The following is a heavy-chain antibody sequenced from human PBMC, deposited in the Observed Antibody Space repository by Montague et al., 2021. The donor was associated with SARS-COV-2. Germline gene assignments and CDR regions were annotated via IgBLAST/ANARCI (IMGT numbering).Heavy chain of an antibody. Sequence: SETLSLTCTVSGCSISSYYWSWIRQSAGKGLEWIGRIHTSGSTDYNPSLNSRVTMSVDTSKYQFSLKLTSVTAADTAVYYCASGKYFDFWCGYYSHDYVSRMDVWGQGTTVTVSS. CDR3: ASGKYFDFWCGYYSHDYVSRMDV. D-gene: IGHD3-3*01. CDR2: IHTSGST. J-gene: IGHJ6*02. CDR1: GCSISSYY. V-gene: IGHV4-4*07.